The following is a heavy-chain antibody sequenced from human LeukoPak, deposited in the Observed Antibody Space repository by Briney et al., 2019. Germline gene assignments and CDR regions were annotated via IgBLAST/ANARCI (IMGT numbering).Heavy chain of an antibody. V-gene: IGHV4-59*01. Sequence: NPSETLSLTCTVSGGSISSYYWSWIRQPPGKGLEWVGYIHYSGSTDYNPSLKSRLTLLVDTSKNQFSLRLSSVTAADTAVYSCARRTFDTSGYYPDWGQGTLVTVSS. CDR3: ARRTFDTSGYYPD. J-gene: IGHJ4*02. CDR2: IHYSGST. D-gene: IGHD3-22*01. CDR1: GGSISSYY.